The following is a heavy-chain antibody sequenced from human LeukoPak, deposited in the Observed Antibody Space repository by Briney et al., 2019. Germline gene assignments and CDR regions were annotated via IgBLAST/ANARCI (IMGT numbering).Heavy chain of an antibody. D-gene: IGHD5-18*01. CDR3: ARSGIQLWTGYFDH. CDR1: GFTFSSYA. CDR2: ISYDGSNK. Sequence: PGGSLRLSCAASGFTFSSYAMHWVRQAPGKGLEWVAVISYDGSNKYYADSVKGRFTISRDNSKNTLYLQMNSLRAEDTAVYYCARSGIQLWTGYFDHWGQGTLVTVSS. V-gene: IGHV3-30-3*01. J-gene: IGHJ4*02.